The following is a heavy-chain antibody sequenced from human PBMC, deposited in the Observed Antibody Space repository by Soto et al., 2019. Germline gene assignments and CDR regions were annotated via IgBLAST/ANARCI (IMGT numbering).Heavy chain of an antibody. CDR1: GFAFSSYG. V-gene: IGHV3-30*03. Sequence: QAQLVESGGGVVQPGRSLRLSCAASGFAFSSYGMHWVRQAPGTGLEWVAVISYDGSLQHYADSVKGRFTSSRDNSKNMVLLQMSSLRAEDTAVYYCVSDRGYGHASVPYSWGQGTLVSVSS. J-gene: IGHJ4*02. CDR2: ISYDGSLQ. D-gene: IGHD5-18*01. CDR3: VSDRGYGHASVPYS.